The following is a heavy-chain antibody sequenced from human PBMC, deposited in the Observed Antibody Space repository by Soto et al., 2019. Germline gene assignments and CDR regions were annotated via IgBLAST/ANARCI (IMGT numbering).Heavy chain of an antibody. V-gene: IGHV3-53*01. J-gene: IGHJ4*02. CDR1: GFTVSSNY. CDR2: IYSGGST. CDR3: ARDAYYYDSSGYWVDY. Sequence: EVQLVESGGGLIQPGGSLRLSCAASGFTVSSNYMSWVRQAPGKGLEWVSVIYSGGSTYYADSVKGRFTISRDNSKNTLYLQMNSLRAEDTAVYYCARDAYYYDSSGYWVDYWGQGTLVTVSS. D-gene: IGHD3-22*01.